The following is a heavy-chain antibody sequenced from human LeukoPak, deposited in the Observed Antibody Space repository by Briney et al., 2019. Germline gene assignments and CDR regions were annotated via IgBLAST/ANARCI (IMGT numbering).Heavy chain of an antibody. J-gene: IGHJ4*02. D-gene: IGHD3-22*01. V-gene: IGHV3-33*01. CDR3: AREQYYYDSSGYYPNYFDY. CDR2: IWYDGSNK. CDR1: GFTFSSYG. Sequence: GGSLRLSCAASGFTFSSYGMHWVRQAPGKGLEWVAVIWYDGSNKYYADSVKGRFTISRDNSKNTLYLQMNSLRAEDTAVYYCAREQYYYDSSGYYPNYFDYWGQGTLVTVSS.